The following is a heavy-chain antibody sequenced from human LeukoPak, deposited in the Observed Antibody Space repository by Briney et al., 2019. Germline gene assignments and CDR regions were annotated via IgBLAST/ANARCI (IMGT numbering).Heavy chain of an antibody. CDR1: GGSISNYY. Sequence: SETLSLTCTVPGGSISNYYWSWIRQPPGKGLEWIGYIYYSGSTNYNPSLKSRVTISVDTSKNLFSLKLSSVTAADTAVYYCARDVGAYWFDPWGLGTLVTVSS. V-gene: IGHV4-59*01. CDR2: IYYSGST. D-gene: IGHD3-16*01. CDR3: ARDVGAYWFDP. J-gene: IGHJ5*02.